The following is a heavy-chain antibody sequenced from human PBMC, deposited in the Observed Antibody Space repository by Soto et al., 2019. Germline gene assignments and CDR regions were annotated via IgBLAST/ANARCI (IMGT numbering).Heavy chain of an antibody. CDR2: IRNAATSYST. J-gene: IGHJ4*02. Sequence: EVQLVASGGGLVQPGGSLRLSCVASGFRLSNHYMDWVRQAPGKGLEWIGLIRNAATSYSTEHAASVKGRFTISRDDSKNTLYLQMNSLRTEYKAIYCCADLTWSGYYLLWGQGTLVTVSS. V-gene: IGHV3-72*01. CDR3: ADLTWSGYYLL. CDR1: GFRLSNHY. D-gene: IGHD3-3*01.